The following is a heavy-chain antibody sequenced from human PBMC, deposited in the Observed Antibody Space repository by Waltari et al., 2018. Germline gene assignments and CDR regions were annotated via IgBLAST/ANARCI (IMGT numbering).Heavy chain of an antibody. CDR1: GYTVTGYD. J-gene: IGHJ4*02. CDR3: ARQSGSWSPGRFDY. Sequence: QVQLVQPGAEVKKPRASVKLSGQASGYTVTGYDMHWVRQAPGQGLEWMGRINPNSGGTNYAQKVQGRVTMTRDTSISTAYMELSRLRSDDTAVYYCARQSGSWSPGRFDYWGQGTLVTVSS. CDR2: INPNSGGT. D-gene: IGHD6-13*01. V-gene: IGHV1-2*06.